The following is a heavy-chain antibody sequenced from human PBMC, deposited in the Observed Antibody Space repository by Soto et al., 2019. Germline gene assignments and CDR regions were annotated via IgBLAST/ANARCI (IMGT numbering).Heavy chain of an antibody. D-gene: IGHD5-12*01. J-gene: IGHJ4*02. CDR1: GFTFSIYD. Sequence: RLSCAASGFTFSIYDVAWIRQTPGKGLEWVSVIGAGSDGIQYVDSVKGRFSISRDNSKNTLYLHMNSLRAEDTAIYYCAKYSTSGPSRFFDLWGQGTLVTVSS. CDR3: AKYSTSGPSRFFDL. CDR2: IGAGSDGI. V-gene: IGHV3-23*01.